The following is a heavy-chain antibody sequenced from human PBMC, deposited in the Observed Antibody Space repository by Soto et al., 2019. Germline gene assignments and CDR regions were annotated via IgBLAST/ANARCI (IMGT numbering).Heavy chain of an antibody. V-gene: IGHV3-33*01. CDR1: GFILNNYG. J-gene: IGHJ2*01. D-gene: IGHD3-22*01. Sequence: QVQLVESGGGVVQPGRSLRLSCAASGFILNNYGMHWVRQAPGKGLEWVAVIWYDGSNEYYADSVKGRFTIFRDNSKNTLYLQMNSLTAEDTAVYYCARVPNEVVKFDLWGRGTLVTVSS. CDR2: IWYDGSNE. CDR3: ARVPNEVVKFDL.